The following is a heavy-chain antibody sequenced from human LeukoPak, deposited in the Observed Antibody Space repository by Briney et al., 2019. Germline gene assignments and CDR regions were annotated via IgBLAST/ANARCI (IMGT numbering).Heavy chain of an antibody. CDR1: GFTFSSYG. J-gene: IGHJ5*02. V-gene: IGHV3-30*02. CDR3: SKGGQQDDYGHP. CDR2: IRYGGSNI. D-gene: IGHD4-17*01. Sequence: GGSLRLSCAASGFTFSSYGMHWVRQAPGKGLEWVAFIRYGGSNIYYADSVKGRFTISRDNSKNSLYLQMNSLRDEDRAVYYCSKGGQQDDYGHPWRQGPLDRVSS.